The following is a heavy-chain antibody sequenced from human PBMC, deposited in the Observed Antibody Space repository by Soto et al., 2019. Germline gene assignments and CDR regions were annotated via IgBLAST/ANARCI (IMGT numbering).Heavy chain of an antibody. V-gene: IGHV3-30*18. D-gene: IGHD2-15*01. J-gene: IGHJ4*02. CDR1: GFTFSSYG. Sequence: QVQLVESGGGVVQPGRSPRLSCAASGFTFSSYGMHWVRQAPGKGLEWVAVISYDGSNKYYADSVKGRFTISRDNSKNTLYLQMNSLRAEDTAVYYCAKARLRVNRFDYWGQGTLVTVSS. CDR3: AKARLRVNRFDY. CDR2: ISYDGSNK.